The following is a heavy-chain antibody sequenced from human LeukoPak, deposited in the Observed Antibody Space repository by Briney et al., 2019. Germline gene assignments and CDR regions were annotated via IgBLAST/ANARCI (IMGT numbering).Heavy chain of an antibody. CDR1: GFTFSSYA. Sequence: PGGSLRLSCAASGFTFSSYAMSWVRQAPGKGLEWVSAISAGGGTTYYADSVKGRFTISRDNSKNTLYLQMNSLRAEDTAVSYCERGGGGCSSNSWRGDYYYMDVWGKGTTVTVSS. CDR3: ERGGGGCSSNSWRGDYYYMDV. D-gene: IGHD2-2*01. J-gene: IGHJ6*03. CDR2: ISAGGGTT. V-gene: IGHV3-23*01.